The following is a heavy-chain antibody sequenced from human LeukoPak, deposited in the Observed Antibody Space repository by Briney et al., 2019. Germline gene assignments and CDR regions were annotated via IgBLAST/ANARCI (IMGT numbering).Heavy chain of an antibody. CDR1: GFTFGDYA. CDR2: IRSKAYGGTT. J-gene: IGHJ5*02. V-gene: IGHV3-49*03. Sequence: GGSLRLSCTASGFTFGDYAMSWFRQAPGKGLEWVGFIRSKAYGGTTEYAASVKGRFTISRDDSKSIAYLQMNSLKTEDTAVYYCTRDPQVGATRERSGVDWFDPWGQGTLVTVSS. D-gene: IGHD1-26*01. CDR3: TRDPQVGATRERSGVDWFDP.